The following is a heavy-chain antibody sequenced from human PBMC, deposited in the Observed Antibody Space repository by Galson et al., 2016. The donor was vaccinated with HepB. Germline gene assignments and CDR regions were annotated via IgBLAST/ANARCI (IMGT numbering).Heavy chain of an antibody. J-gene: IGHJ4*02. D-gene: IGHD3-16*01. Sequence: SLRLSCAASGFTFRNYWMTWVRQAPGKGLEWVANINGDGSEKYYVDSLKGRFTISRDNAKNSLYLEMNSLRAEDTALYYCARATGGWRDYWGQGTLVTVSS. V-gene: IGHV3-7*05. CDR3: ARATGGWRDY. CDR2: INGDGSEK. CDR1: GFTFRNYW.